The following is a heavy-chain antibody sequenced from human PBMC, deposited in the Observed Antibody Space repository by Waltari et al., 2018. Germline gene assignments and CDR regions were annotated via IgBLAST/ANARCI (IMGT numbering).Heavy chain of an antibody. CDR2: IYYSGST. CDR1: GGSLSSHY. Sequence: QVQLQESGPGLVKPSETLSLTCTVSGGSLSSHYWSWIRQPPGKGLEWIGYIYYSGSTNYNPSLKSRVTISVDTSKNQFSLKLSSVTAADTAVYYCARLKAHYYYYGMDVWGQGTTVTVSS. J-gene: IGHJ6*02. CDR3: ARLKAHYYYYGMDV. V-gene: IGHV4-59*11.